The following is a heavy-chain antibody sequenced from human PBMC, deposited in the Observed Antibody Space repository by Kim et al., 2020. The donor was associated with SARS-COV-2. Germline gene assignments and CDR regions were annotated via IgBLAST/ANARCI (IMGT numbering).Heavy chain of an antibody. Sequence: SETLSLTCAVYGGSFSGYYWSWIRQPPGKGLEWIGEINHSGSTNYNPSLKSRVTISVDTSKNQFSLKLSSVTAADTAVYYCAVLWFGNWFDPWGQGTLVTVSS. J-gene: IGHJ5*02. CDR3: AVLWFGNWFDP. CDR1: GGSFSGYY. CDR2: INHSGST. D-gene: IGHD3-10*01. V-gene: IGHV4-34*01.